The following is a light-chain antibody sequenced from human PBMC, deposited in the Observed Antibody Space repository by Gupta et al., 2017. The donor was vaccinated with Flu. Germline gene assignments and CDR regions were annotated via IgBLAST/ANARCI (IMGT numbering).Light chain of an antibody. CDR3: QQRSNWYT. V-gene: IGKV3-11*01. J-gene: IGKJ2*01. CDR1: QSVNSY. Sequence: IVLTQSPATLSLSPGERATLSCRASQSVNSYLAWYQQKPGQAPRRLIYDAANRATGIPARFSGSGSGTDFTLTISSLEPEDFAVYYCQQRSNWYTFGQGTKLEIK. CDR2: DAA.